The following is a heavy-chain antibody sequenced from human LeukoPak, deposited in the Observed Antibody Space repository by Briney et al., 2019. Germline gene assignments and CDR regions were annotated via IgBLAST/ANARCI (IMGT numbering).Heavy chain of an antibody. CDR3: ARHRLPQYYFDY. CDR2: IYTSGNT. V-gene: IGHV4-4*07. Sequence: SETLSLTCTVSGGSISRYYWSWIRQPAGRGLEWIGRIYTSGNTNYNPSLKSRVTMSVDMSKNQFSLKLSSVTAADTAVYYCARHRLPQYYFDYWGQGTLVTVSS. CDR1: GGSISRYY. J-gene: IGHJ4*02. D-gene: IGHD5-12*01.